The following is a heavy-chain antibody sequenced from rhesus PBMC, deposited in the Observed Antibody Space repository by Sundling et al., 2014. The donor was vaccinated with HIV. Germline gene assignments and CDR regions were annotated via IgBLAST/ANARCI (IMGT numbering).Heavy chain of an antibody. J-gene: IGHJ4*01. CDR2: IYSKSEST. D-gene: IGHD3-28*01. CDR1: GGSISGSNW. V-gene: IGHV4S13*01. CDR3: AMGGTYYSEGGRLDY. Sequence: QVQLQESGPAVVKPSETLSLTCAVSGGSISGSNWWSWIRQPPGKGLEWIGGIYSKSESTNYNPSLKSRVIISKDTSKNQFSLKLNSVTAADTAVYYCAMGGTYYSEGGRLDYWGQGVLVTVSS.